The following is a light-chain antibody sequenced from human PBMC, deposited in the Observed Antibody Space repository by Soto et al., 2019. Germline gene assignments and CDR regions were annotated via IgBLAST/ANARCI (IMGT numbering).Light chain of an antibody. Sequence: QTVVTQPPSVSGAPGQRVTISCTGSGSNIGAGYDVHWYQHRPGTAPKLLVFGDSHRPSGVPDRFSGSKSGTSASLAITGLQAEDEGDYYCQSYDSTLDARYVFGTGNKVTVL. CDR3: QSYDSTLDARYV. J-gene: IGLJ1*01. CDR2: GDS. CDR1: GSNIGAGYD. V-gene: IGLV1-40*01.